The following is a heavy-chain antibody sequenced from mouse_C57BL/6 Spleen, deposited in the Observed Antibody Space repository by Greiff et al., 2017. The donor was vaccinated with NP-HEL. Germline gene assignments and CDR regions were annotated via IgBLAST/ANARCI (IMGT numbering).Heavy chain of an antibody. D-gene: IGHD2-5*01. Sequence: DVQLVESGEGLVKPGGSLKLSCEASGFTFSSYAMSWVRQTPGKGLEWVAYISSCGDYIYYADNLKGRFTISRDNARNTLYLQMSSLKSEDTAMYYCTRGVGYSNYFYYAMEDRGKGTSVTASS. J-gene: IGHJ4*01. CDR2: ISSCGDYI. CDR3: TRGVGYSNYFYYAMED. CDR1: GFTFSSYA. V-gene: IGHV5-9-1*02.